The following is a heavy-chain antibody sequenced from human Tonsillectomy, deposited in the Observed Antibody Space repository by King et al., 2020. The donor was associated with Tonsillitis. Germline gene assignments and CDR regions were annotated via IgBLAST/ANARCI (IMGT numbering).Heavy chain of an antibody. Sequence: VQLVESGGGVVQPGRSLRLFCAASGFTFSDYAMHWVRQTPGKGLEWGAVISYDGSNKHYADSVKGRFTISRDNSKKTLSLQMNSLRPEDTAMYYCARAPTKYCSGGSCLFHYWGQGTLVSVSS. J-gene: IGHJ4*02. CDR1: GFTFSDYA. V-gene: IGHV3-30-3*01. CDR2: ISYDGSNK. D-gene: IGHD2-15*01. CDR3: ARAPTKYCSGGSCLFHY.